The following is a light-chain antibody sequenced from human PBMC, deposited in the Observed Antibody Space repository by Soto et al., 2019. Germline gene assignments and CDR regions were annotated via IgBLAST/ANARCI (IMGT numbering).Light chain of an antibody. CDR2: GAS. CDR1: QSVRSSH. CDR3: QQYGST. Sequence: DIVFSQSLCTLSLSPEERATLSCRASQSVRSSHLAWYQQKPGQAPRLLIYGASSRATGIPDRFSGSGSGTDFTLTISRLEPEDSAVYYCQQYGSTFGQGTKVDI. V-gene: IGKV3-20*01. J-gene: IGKJ1*01.